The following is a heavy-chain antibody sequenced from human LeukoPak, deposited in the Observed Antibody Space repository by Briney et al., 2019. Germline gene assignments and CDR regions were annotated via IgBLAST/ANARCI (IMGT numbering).Heavy chain of an antibody. CDR1: GGSVSSHF. CDR2: IYNSGIT. CDR3: ARDHLPAGAPGYYMDV. Sequence: SETLSLTCTVSGGSVSSHFWSWIRQPPGKGLEWIGYIYNSGITNYNPSLKSRVTMSVDTSKNQYSLMLRSVTAADTAVYYCARDHLPAGAPGYYMDVWGKGTTVTVSS. J-gene: IGHJ6*03. D-gene: IGHD4/OR15-4a*01. V-gene: IGHV4-59*02.